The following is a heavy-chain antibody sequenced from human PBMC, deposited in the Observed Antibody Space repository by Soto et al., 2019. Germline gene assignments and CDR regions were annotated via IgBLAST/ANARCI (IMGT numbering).Heavy chain of an antibody. CDR2: ISYDGSNK. Sequence: GGSLRLSCAASGFTFSSYGMHWVRQAPGKGLEWVAVISYDGSNKYYADSVKGRFTISRDNSKNTLYLQMNSLRADDTAVYYCAKEGEHSSGWANFDYWGQGALVTVS. CDR3: AKEGEHSSGWANFDY. V-gene: IGHV3-30*18. D-gene: IGHD6-19*01. CDR1: GFTFSSYG. J-gene: IGHJ4*02.